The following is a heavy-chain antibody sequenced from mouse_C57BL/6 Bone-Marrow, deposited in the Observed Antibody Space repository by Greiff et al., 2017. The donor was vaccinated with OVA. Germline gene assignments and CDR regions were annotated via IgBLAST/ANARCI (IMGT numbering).Heavy chain of an antibody. Sequence: VQLQQSGTVLARPGASVKMSCKTSGYTFTSYWMHWVKQRPGPGLEWIGAIYPGNSDTSYNQKFKGKAKLTAVTSASTAYMELSSLTNEDSAVYYCTREAYYGSSYYYAMDYWGQGTSVTVSS. J-gene: IGHJ4*01. V-gene: IGHV1-5*01. D-gene: IGHD1-1*01. CDR2: IYPGNSDT. CDR1: GYTFTSYW. CDR3: TREAYYGSSYYYAMDY.